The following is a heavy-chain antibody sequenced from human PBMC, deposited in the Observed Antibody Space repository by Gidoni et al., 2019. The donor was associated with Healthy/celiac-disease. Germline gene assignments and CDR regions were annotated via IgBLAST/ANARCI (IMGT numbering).Heavy chain of an antibody. V-gene: IGHV4-59*11. CDR1: GGSISSHY. J-gene: IGHJ4*02. CDR2: IYYSGST. Sequence: QVQLQESGPGLVKPSETPSLTCTVPGGSISSHYWSWIRQPPGEGLEWIGYIYYSGSTNYNPSLKSRVTISVDTSKNQFSLKLSSVTAADTAVYYCASTQSSGSYYCNYWGQGTLVTVSS. D-gene: IGHD1-26*01. CDR3: ASTQSSGSYYCNY.